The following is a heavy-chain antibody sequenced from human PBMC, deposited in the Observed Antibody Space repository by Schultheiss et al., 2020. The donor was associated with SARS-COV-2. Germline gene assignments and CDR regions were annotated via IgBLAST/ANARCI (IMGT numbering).Heavy chain of an antibody. CDR2: INYSGST. Sequence: SETLSLTCTVSGGSISSYYWSWIRQPPGKGLEWIGYINYSGSTNYILSLKSRVTISVDTSKNQFSLKLSSVTAADTAVYYCARQFYYYDSSGRDAFDIWGQGTMVTVSS. CDR3: ARQFYYYDSSGRDAFDI. CDR1: GGSISSYY. D-gene: IGHD3-22*01. J-gene: IGHJ3*02. V-gene: IGHV4-59*08.